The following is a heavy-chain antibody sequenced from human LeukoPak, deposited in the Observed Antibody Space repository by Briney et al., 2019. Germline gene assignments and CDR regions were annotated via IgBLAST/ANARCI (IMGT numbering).Heavy chain of an antibody. D-gene: IGHD4-17*01. CDR1: AFTFDDYA. J-gene: IGHJ6*03. CDR2: INLNGGST. Sequence: GGSLRLSCTASAFTFDDYAMSWVRQAPGKGLEWVSTINLNGGSTGYADSVKGRFTISRDNAKNSLYLQMNSLRAEDTAVYYCARAGGTTVTAYTTRYMNVWGKGTTVTVSS. CDR3: ARAGGTTVTAYTTRYMNV. V-gene: IGHV3-20*04.